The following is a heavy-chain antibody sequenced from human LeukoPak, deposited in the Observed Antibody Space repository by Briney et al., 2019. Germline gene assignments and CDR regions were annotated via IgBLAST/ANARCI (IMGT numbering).Heavy chain of an antibody. CDR1: GGSISSGDYY. J-gene: IGHJ4*01. CDR2: IYYSGST. CDR3: ARGEWYFDY. V-gene: IGHV4-30-4*01. D-gene: IGHD3-3*01. Sequence: SQTLSLTCTVSGGSISSGDYYCTSIRQPPGRVLEWIGYIYYSGSTYNNPSLKSRVTISVDTSKNQFSLKLSSVSAADTAVYSCARGEWYFDYWGQEPWSPSPQ.